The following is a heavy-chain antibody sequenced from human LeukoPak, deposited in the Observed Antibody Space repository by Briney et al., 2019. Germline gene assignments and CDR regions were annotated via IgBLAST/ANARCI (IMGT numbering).Heavy chain of an antibody. CDR3: ARASVLPAAIPNWFDP. J-gene: IGHJ5*02. V-gene: IGHV1-3*01. Sequence: ASVKVSCKASGYTFTSYAMHWVRQAPGQRLEWMGWINAGNGNTKYSQKFQGRVTITRDTSVSTVYMELSSLRSEDTAVYYCARASVLPAAIPNWFDPWGQGTLVTVSS. CDR1: GYTFTSYA. CDR2: INAGNGNT. D-gene: IGHD2-2*02.